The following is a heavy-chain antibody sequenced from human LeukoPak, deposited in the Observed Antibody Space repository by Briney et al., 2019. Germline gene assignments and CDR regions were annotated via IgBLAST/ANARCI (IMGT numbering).Heavy chain of an antibody. Sequence: GRSLRLSCTASGFTFGDYAMSWVRQAPGKGLEWVGFIRSKADGGTPEYAASVKGRFTISRDDSKSIAYLQVNSLKTEDTAVYYCKSYYGSGIDYWGQGTLVTVSS. D-gene: IGHD3-10*01. CDR1: GFTFGDYA. V-gene: IGHV3-49*04. CDR2: IRSKADGGTP. CDR3: KSYYGSGIDY. J-gene: IGHJ4*02.